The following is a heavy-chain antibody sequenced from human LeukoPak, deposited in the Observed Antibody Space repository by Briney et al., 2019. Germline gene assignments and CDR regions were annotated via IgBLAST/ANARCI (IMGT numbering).Heavy chain of an antibody. CDR3: ARGVGYDYSDY. Sequence: SETLSLTCAVYGGSFSGYYWSWIRQPPGKGLEWIGEINHSGSTNYNPSLKSRVTISVDTSKNQFSLKLSSVTAADTAVYYCARGVGYDYSDYWGQGTLVTVSS. V-gene: IGHV4-34*01. CDR2: INHSGST. J-gene: IGHJ4*02. CDR1: GGSFSGYY. D-gene: IGHD6-13*01.